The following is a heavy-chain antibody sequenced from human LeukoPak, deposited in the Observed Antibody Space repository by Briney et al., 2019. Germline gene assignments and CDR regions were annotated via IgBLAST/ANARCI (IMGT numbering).Heavy chain of an antibody. J-gene: IGHJ4*02. CDR2: ISAYNGNT. V-gene: IGHV1-18*01. CDR3: ARFCCSGGSCYSVFFGYFDY. D-gene: IGHD2-15*01. CDR1: GYTFTSYG. Sequence: ASVKVSCKASGYTFTSYGISWVRQAPGQGLEWMGWISAYNGNTNYAQKLQGRVTMTTDTSTSTAYMELRSLRSDDTAVYYCARFCCSGGSCYSVFFGYFDYWGQGTLVTVSS.